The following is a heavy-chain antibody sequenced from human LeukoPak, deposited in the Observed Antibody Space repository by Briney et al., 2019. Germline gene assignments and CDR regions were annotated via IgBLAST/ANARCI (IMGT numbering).Heavy chain of an antibody. CDR1: GFTFSSYA. Sequence: PGGSLRLSCAASGFTFSSYAMSWVRQAPGKGLEWVSAISGSGGSTYYADSVKGRFTISRDNAKNSLYLQMNSLRAEDTALYYCAKGTPGIAAAFDYWGQGTLVTVSS. CDR2: ISGSGGST. V-gene: IGHV3-23*01. J-gene: IGHJ4*02. CDR3: AKGTPGIAAAFDY. D-gene: IGHD6-13*01.